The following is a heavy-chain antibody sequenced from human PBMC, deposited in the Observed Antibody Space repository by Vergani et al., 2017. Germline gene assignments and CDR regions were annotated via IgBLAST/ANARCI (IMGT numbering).Heavy chain of an antibody. D-gene: IGHD2-15*01. Sequence: EVQLVESGGGLVQPGGSLRLSCAASGFTFSSYWMHWVRQAPGKGLVWVSRINSDGSSTSYADSVKGRFTISRDNAKNTLYLQMNSLRAEDTAVYYCAKDAYCSGGSCYNWFDPWGQGTLVTVSS. V-gene: IGHV3-74*01. J-gene: IGHJ5*02. CDR1: GFTFSSYW. CDR3: AKDAYCSGGSCYNWFDP. CDR2: INSDGSST.